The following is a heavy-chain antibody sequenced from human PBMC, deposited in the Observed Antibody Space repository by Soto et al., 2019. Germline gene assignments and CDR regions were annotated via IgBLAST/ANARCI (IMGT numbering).Heavy chain of an antibody. CDR2: ILNDASGH. V-gene: IGHV3-33*01. D-gene: IGHD4-17*01. Sequence: QVPLVESGGGVVQPGTSLRLSFAASGFTFSRHGMHWVRQTPGKGLEWLAVILNDASGHWYADSVKGRFTISRDNFAKTLYLPMNGLRLEDTAMYYCARDDDYPDNGFDYWGQGTLVTVSS. CDR1: GFTFSRHG. CDR3: ARDDDYPDNGFDY. J-gene: IGHJ4*02.